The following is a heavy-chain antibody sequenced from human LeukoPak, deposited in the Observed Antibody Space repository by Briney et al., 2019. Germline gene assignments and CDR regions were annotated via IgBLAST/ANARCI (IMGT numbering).Heavy chain of an antibody. Sequence: ASVKVSCKASGYTFTSYGISWVRQAPGQGLEWMGWISAYNGNTNYAQKLQGRVTMTTDTSTSTAYMELRSLRSDDTAVYYCARDRCGTSCYRYYFDYWGQGTLVTVSS. V-gene: IGHV1-18*01. J-gene: IGHJ4*02. D-gene: IGHD2-15*01. CDR2: ISAYNGNT. CDR1: GYTFTSYG. CDR3: ARDRCGTSCYRYYFDY.